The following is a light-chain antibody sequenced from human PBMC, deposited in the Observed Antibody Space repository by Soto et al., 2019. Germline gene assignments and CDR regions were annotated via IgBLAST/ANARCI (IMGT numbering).Light chain of an antibody. CDR1: QSLLHKNGYNY. V-gene: IGKV2-28*01. CDR2: LAS. CDR3: MQSLQTRT. J-gene: IGKJ1*01. Sequence: DIVMTQSPLSLSVTPGEPASISCRSSQSLLHKNGYNYLDWYLHKPGQSPQLLIFLASKRASGVPDRFSGSGSGSDFTLKISRVEAEDVGVYYCMQSLQTRTFGQGTKVEIK.